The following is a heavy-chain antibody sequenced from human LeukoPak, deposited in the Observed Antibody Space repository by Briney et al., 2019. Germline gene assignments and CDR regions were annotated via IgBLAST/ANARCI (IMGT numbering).Heavy chain of an antibody. J-gene: IGHJ4*02. D-gene: IGHD3-22*01. CDR1: GYSFTSYW. CDR2: IYPGDSDT. Sequence: GESLKISCKGSGYSFTSYWTGWVRQMPGKGLEWMGIIYPGDSDTRYSPSFQGQVTISADKSISTAYLQWSSLKASDTAMYYCARQASRYYYDSSGYYGFFDYWGQGTLVTVSS. CDR3: ARQASRYYYDSSGYYGFFDY. V-gene: IGHV5-51*01.